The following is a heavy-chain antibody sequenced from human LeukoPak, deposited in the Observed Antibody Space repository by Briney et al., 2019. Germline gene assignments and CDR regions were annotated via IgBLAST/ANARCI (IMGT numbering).Heavy chain of an antibody. D-gene: IGHD4-17*01. Sequence: GGSLRLSCAASGFTFSSYWMSWVRQAPGKGLEWVANIKQDGSEKYYVDSVKGRFTISRDNAKNSLYLQMNSLRAEDTAVYYCARETNGDYADFYDYWGQGTLVTVSS. J-gene: IGHJ4*02. CDR2: IKQDGSEK. CDR3: ARETNGDYADFYDY. CDR1: GFTFSSYW. V-gene: IGHV3-7*03.